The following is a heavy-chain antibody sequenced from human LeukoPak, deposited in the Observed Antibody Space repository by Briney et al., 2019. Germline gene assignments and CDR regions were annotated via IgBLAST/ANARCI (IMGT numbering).Heavy chain of an antibody. CDR2: IYPGDADT. CDR1: GYSFSNYW. CDR3: ARQEGTTIEGWSY. V-gene: IGHV5-51*01. J-gene: IGHJ4*02. D-gene: IGHD4-11*01. Sequence: PGESLKISCKGSGYSFSNYWIGWVRQMPGKGLEWIGIIYPGDADTKYSPSFQGQVTMSADKSIDTAYLQWSGLKASDTAMYYCARQEGTTIEGWSYWGQGTLVTVSS.